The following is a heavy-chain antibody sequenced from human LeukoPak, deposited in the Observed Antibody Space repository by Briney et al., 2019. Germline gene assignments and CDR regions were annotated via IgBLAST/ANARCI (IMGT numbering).Heavy chain of an antibody. CDR2: IYYSGST. CDR1: GGSISSSSYY. Sequence: PSETLYLTCTVSGGSISSSSYYWGWIRQPPGKGLEWIGSIYYSGSTYYNPSLRSRVTISVDTSKNQFSLKLSSVTAADTAVYYCARPSSDTIMDVWGQGITVTVSS. V-gene: IGHV4-39*01. J-gene: IGHJ6*02. D-gene: IGHD3-10*01. CDR3: ARPSSDTIMDV.